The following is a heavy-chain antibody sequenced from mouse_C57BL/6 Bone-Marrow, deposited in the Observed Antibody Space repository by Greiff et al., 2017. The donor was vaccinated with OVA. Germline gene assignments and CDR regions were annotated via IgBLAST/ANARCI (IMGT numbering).Heavy chain of an antibody. D-gene: IGHD1-3*01. CDR2: FDPEDGDT. CDR1: GFTFKDYY. V-gene: IGHV14-1*01. CDR3: TKELGYFDV. J-gene: IGHJ1*03. Sequence: VQLQQPGAELVRPGASVKLSCTASGFTFKDYYMHWVRRRPEQGLGWIGRFDPEDGDTEYAPKFQGKATMTADTSSNTAYLQLSSLTSEDTAVYYCTKELGYFDVWGTGTTVTVSS.